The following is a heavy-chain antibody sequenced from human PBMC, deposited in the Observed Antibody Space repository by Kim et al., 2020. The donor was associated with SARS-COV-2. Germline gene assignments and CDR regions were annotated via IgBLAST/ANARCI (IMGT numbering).Heavy chain of an antibody. V-gene: IGHV3-48*03. J-gene: IGHJ4*02. D-gene: IGHD6-13*01. CDR2: ISSSGSTI. CDR3: ARDEGRYSSSFDY. CDR1: GFTFSSYE. Sequence: GGSLRLSCAASGFTFSSYEMNWVRQAPGKGLEWVSYISSSGSTIYYADSVKGRFTISRDNAKNSLYLQMNSLRAEDTAVYYCARDEGRYSSSFDYWGQGTLVTVSS.